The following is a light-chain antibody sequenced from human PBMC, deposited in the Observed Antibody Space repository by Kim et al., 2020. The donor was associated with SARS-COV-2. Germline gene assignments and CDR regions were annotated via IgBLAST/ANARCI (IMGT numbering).Light chain of an antibody. CDR3: QSYDSSLSGYVV. CDR1: SSNIGAGYD. J-gene: IGLJ2*01. CDR2: GNS. Sequence: RVTMCCTGRSSNIGAGYDIHRYQQLPRTAPKRLICGNSNRPTGVPDRFSGYKTGTSASLAITGLQTEDEADYYSQSYDSSLSGYVVFGGGTQLTVL. V-gene: IGLV1-40*01.